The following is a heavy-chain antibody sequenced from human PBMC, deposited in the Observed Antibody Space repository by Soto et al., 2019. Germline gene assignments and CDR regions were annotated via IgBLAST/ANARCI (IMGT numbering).Heavy chain of an antibody. Sequence: QVQLVESGGGVVQPGRSLRLSCAASGFTFSSYGMHWVRQAPGKGLEWVAVIWYDGSNKYYADSVKGRFTISRDNSKNTLFRQMNSLRAEDTAVYYCARLYSNSWSTEGGPFDYWGQGTLVTVSS. CDR1: GFTFSSYG. D-gene: IGHD6-13*01. J-gene: IGHJ4*02. CDR3: ARLYSNSWSTEGGPFDY. V-gene: IGHV3-33*01. CDR2: IWYDGSNK.